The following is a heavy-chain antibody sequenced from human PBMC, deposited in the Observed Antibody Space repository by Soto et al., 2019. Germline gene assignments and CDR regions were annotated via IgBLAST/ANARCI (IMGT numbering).Heavy chain of an antibody. CDR2: ISRSGGST. D-gene: IGHD6-19*01. CDR3: ANLAVVAGDAFDI. Sequence: GGSLRLSCAASGFTFSSYAMSWVRQAPGKGLEWVSGISRSGGSTYYADSVKGRFTISRDNSKNTLYVQMNSLRAEDTAVYYRANLAVVAGDAFDIWGQGTMVTVSS. J-gene: IGHJ3*02. CDR1: GFTFSSYA. V-gene: IGHV3-23*01.